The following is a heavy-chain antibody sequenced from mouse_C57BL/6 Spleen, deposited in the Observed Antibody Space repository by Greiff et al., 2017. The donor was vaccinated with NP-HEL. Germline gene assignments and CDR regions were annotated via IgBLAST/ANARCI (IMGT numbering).Heavy chain of an antibody. CDR2: ISSGGDYI. Sequence: EVKVEESGEGLVKPGGSLKLSCAASGFTFSSYAMSWVRQTPEKRLEWVAYISSGGDYIYYADTVKGRFTISRDNARNTLYLQMSSLKSEDTAMYYCTRAYYGNYLDYWGQGTTLTVSS. D-gene: IGHD2-10*01. CDR1: GFTFSSYA. J-gene: IGHJ2*01. V-gene: IGHV5-9-1*02. CDR3: TRAYYGNYLDY.